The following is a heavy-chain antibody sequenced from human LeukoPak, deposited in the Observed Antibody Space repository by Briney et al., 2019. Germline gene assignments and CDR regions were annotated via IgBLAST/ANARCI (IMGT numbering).Heavy chain of an antibody. CDR1: GYTFTSYA. J-gene: IGHJ5*02. Sequence: GASVKVSCKASGYTFTSYAISWVRQAPGQGLEYMGWVNGYNGYTNYAQNFRGRVTMTRDTSTSTAYMELKSLRSDDTAIYYCARKEDEWNYGWLDTWGQGTLVTVSS. CDR3: ARKEDEWNYGWLDT. CDR2: VNGYNGYT. V-gene: IGHV1-18*04. D-gene: IGHD1-7*01.